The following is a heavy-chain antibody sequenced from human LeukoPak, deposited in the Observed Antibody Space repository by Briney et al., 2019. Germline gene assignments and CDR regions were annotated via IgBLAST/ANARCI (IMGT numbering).Heavy chain of an antibody. V-gene: IGHV4-34*01. D-gene: IGHD3-10*01. J-gene: IGHJ4*02. Sequence: SETLSLTCAVYGGSFSGYYWSWIRQPPGKGLEWIGEINHSGSTNYNPSLKSRVTISVDTSKNQFSLKLSSVTAADTAVYYCARRVGTMVRGVIITYNFDHWGQGTLVAVSS. CDR2: INHSGST. CDR1: GGSFSGYY. CDR3: ARRVGTMVRGVIITYNFDH.